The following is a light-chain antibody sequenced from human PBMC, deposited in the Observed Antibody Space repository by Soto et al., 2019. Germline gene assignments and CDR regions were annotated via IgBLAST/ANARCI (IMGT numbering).Light chain of an antibody. CDR3: QQYNSYSIT. V-gene: IGKV1-5*03. Sequence: DIQMTQSPSTLSASVGDRVTITCRASQGISTWLAWYQQKPGKAPNLLIYKASSLQSGVPSRFSGSGSGTEFTLTISSLQPDDFATYYCQQYNSYSITFGQGTRLEIK. CDR2: KAS. J-gene: IGKJ5*01. CDR1: QGISTW.